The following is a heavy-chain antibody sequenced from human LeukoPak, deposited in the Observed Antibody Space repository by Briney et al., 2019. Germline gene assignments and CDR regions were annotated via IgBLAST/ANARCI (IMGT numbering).Heavy chain of an antibody. CDR3: ARYRYYGSGSYPGEFYYGMDV. CDR1: GGSISSGGYY. CDR2: INHSGST. V-gene: IGHV4-61*08. J-gene: IGHJ6*02. Sequence: PSETLSLTCTVSGGSISSGGYYWSWIRQPPGKGLEWIGEINHSGSTNYNPSLKSRVTISVDTSKNQFSLKLSSVTAADTAVYYCARYRYYGSGSYPGEFYYGMDVWGQGTTVTVSS. D-gene: IGHD3-10*01.